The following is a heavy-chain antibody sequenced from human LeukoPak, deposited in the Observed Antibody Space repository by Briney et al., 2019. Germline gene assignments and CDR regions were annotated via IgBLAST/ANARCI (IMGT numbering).Heavy chain of an antibody. D-gene: IGHD6-19*01. CDR2: IYYSGST. J-gene: IGHJ1*01. CDR1: GGSISNNY. Sequence: PSETLSLTCTVSGGSISNNYWSWIRQPPGKGLEWIGYIYYSGSTNYSPSLKSRVTISVDTSKNQFFLKLSSVTTADTAVYFCARGISDFQHWGQGTLVTVSS. CDR3: ARGISDFQH. V-gene: IGHV4-59*01.